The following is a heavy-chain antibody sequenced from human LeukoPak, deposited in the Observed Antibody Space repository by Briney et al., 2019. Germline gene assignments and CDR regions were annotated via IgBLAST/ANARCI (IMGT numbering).Heavy chain of an antibody. CDR3: ARALYYLDTDYYYMDV. Sequence: ASVKVTCKASGGTFSSYAISWVRQAPGQGLEWMGGIIPIFGTANYAQKFQGRVTITADESTSTAYMELSSLRSEDTAVYYCARALYYLDTDYYYMDVWGKGTTVTVSS. CDR2: IIPIFGTA. V-gene: IGHV1-69*13. CDR1: GGTFSSYA. J-gene: IGHJ6*03. D-gene: IGHD3-22*01.